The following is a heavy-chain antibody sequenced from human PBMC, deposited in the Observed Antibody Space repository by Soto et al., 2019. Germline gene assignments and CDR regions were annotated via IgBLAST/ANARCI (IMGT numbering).Heavy chain of an antibody. D-gene: IGHD2-2*01. J-gene: IGHJ5*02. Sequence: PSETLSLTCTVSGGSISSGANYWSWVRQGPGKGLEWIGNIYYSGSAYYNPSLKSRLTMSVDTSKNSFSLKLTSVTDADTAVYYCARVLCSRNTCYFPDWLHPWRPGALVTVST. CDR3: ARVLCSRNTCYFPDWLHP. V-gene: IGHV4-31*03. CDR2: IYYSGSA. CDR1: GGSISSGANY.